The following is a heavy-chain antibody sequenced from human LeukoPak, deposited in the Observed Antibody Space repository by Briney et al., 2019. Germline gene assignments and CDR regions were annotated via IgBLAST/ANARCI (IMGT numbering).Heavy chain of an antibody. CDR3: ASDNLRGYSGYDSPIYYYYYMDV. J-gene: IGHJ6*03. CDR2: FDPEDGET. D-gene: IGHD5-12*01. Sequence: GASVKVSCKVSGYTLTELSMHWVRQAPGKGLEWMGGFDPEDGETIYAQKFQGRVTMTEDTSTDTAYMELSSLRSEDTAVYYCASDNLRGYSGYDSPIYYYYYMDVWGKGTTVTISS. CDR1: GYTLTELS. V-gene: IGHV1-24*01.